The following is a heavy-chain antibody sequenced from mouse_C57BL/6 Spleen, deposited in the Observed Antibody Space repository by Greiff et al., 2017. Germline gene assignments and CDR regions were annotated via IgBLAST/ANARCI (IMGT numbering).Heavy chain of an antibody. D-gene: IGHD2-2*01. CDR1: GYSFTDYN. Sequence: VQLQQSGPELVKPGASVKISCKASGYSFTDYNMNWVKQSNGKSLEWIGVINPNYGTTSYNQKFKGKATLTVVQSSSTAYMQLNSLTSEDSAVYYCARWFYYGYDDGDYAMDYWGQGTSVTVSS. CDR2: INPNYGTT. CDR3: ARWFYYGYDDGDYAMDY. J-gene: IGHJ4*01. V-gene: IGHV1-39*01.